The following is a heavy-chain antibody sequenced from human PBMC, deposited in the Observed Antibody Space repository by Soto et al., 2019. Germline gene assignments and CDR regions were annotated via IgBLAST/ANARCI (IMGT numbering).Heavy chain of an antibody. J-gene: IGHJ4*02. CDR3: ARAPMVLTRSYFDS. D-gene: IGHD2-8*01. V-gene: IGHV4-59*01. CDR1: DGSISNFY. CDR2: ISSSGNT. Sequence: SESLSLTCTVSDGSISNFYWSWIRQPPGKGLEWIGYISSSGNTNYNPSLKSRVSISVDTSKTQFSLNLTSVTAADTAVYYCARAPMVLTRSYFDSWGQGTPVTVSS.